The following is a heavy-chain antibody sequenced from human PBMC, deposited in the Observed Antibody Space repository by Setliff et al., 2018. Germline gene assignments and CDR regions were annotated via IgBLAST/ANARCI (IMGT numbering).Heavy chain of an antibody. J-gene: IGHJ4*02. Sequence: PSETLSLTCSVSGGSITRTTYSWGWGRQPPGMGREWVGKVDFSATTYYNLSLKSRVTISVDTNKNHFSLSLTSVTAADTSLYYCVSGTGCTKEPFDYWGPGILVTVSS. CDR1: GGSITRTTYS. CDR2: VDFSATT. D-gene: IGHD3-9*01. V-gene: IGHV4-39*02. CDR3: VSGTGCTKEPFDY.